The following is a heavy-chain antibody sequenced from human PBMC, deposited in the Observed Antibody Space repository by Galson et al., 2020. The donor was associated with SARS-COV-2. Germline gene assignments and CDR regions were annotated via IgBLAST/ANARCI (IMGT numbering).Heavy chain of an antibody. CDR3: ASGPSWLDY. CDR1: GFTFSSYA. D-gene: IGHD6-13*01. Sequence: SLRLSCAASGFTFSSYAMHWVRQAPGKGLEWVALISYDGSNKYYADSVKGRFTISRDNSKNTLYLQMNSLRAEDTAVYYCASGPSWLDYWGQGTLVTVSS. V-gene: IGHV3-30-3*01. J-gene: IGHJ4*02. CDR2: ISYDGSNK.